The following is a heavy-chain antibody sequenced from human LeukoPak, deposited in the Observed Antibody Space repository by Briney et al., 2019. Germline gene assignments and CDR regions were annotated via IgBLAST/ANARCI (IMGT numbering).Heavy chain of an antibody. D-gene: IGHD2-15*01. CDR2: IYHSGST. V-gene: IGHV4-38-2*02. J-gene: IGHJ4*02. CDR1: GYSISSGYY. Sequence: SETLSLTCTVSGYSISSGYYWGWIRQPPGKGLEWIGSIYHSGSTYYNPSLKSRVTISVDTSKNQFSLKLSSVTAADTAVYYCARAERDIVVVVAAPNPYYFDYWGQGTLVTVSS. CDR3: ARAERDIVVVVAAPNPYYFDY.